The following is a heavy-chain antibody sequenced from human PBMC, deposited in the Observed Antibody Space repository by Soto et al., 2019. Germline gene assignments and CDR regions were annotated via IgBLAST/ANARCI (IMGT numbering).Heavy chain of an antibody. D-gene: IGHD3-3*01. Sequence: PGGSLRLSCAASGFTFSSYGMHWVRQAPGKGLEWVAVISYDGSNKYYADSVKGRFTISRDNSKNTLYLQMNSLRAEDTAVYYCAKTITIFVYYYYYGMDVWGQGTTVTV. J-gene: IGHJ6*02. V-gene: IGHV3-30*18. CDR3: AKTITIFVYYYYYGMDV. CDR2: ISYDGSNK. CDR1: GFTFSSYG.